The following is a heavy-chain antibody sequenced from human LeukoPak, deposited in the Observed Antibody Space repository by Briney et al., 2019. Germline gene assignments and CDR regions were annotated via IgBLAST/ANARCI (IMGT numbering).Heavy chain of an antibody. J-gene: IGHJ4*02. Sequence: PSETLSLTCTVSGGSFSRSYWSWIRQPPGKGLEWIGYIYYSGSTNYNPSLKSRVTISVDTSKNQFSLKLSSVTAADTAVYYCARHHPIEVDYWGQGTLVTVSS. D-gene: IGHD3-22*01. CDR1: GGSFSRSY. CDR2: IYYSGST. CDR3: ARHHPIEVDY. V-gene: IGHV4-59*08.